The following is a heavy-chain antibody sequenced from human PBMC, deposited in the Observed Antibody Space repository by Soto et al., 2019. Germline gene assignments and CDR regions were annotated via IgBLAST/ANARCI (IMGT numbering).Heavy chain of an antibody. V-gene: IGHV3-23*01. J-gene: IGHJ5*02. Sequence: PGGSLRLSCAASGFSFSSCAMTWVRQVPGKGLEWVSAISGSGGSAYYADSVKGRFTISRDNSKYTLYLQMNSLRAEDTAVYYCAKAERSSIARAGTRGAWGQGTLVTVSS. D-gene: IGHD6-19*01. CDR3: AKAERSSIARAGTRGA. CDR2: ISGSGGSA. CDR1: GFSFSSCA.